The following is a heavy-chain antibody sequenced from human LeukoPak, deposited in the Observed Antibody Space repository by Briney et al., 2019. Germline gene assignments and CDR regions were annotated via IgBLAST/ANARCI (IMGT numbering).Heavy chain of an antibody. CDR2: ISGSGGST. D-gene: IGHD6-6*01. CDR1: GFAFSNYA. J-gene: IGHJ1*01. Sequence: GGSLRLSCTASGFAFSNYAMNWVRQAPGKGLEWVSAISGSGGSTYYADSVKGRFTISRDNSKNTLYLQMNSLRAEDTAVHYCAKGPGQLVRRYFQHWGQGTLVTVSS. V-gene: IGHV3-23*01. CDR3: AKGPGQLVRRYFQH.